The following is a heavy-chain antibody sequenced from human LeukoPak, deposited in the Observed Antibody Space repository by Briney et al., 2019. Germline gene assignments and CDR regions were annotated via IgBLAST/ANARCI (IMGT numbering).Heavy chain of an antibody. V-gene: IGHV4-34*01. CDR3: ARVNIVVVPAAMTTPFGAFDI. CDR2: INHSGST. CDR1: GGSFSGYY. Sequence: PSETLSLTCAVYGGSFSGYYWSWIRQPPGKGLEWIGEINHSGSTNYNPSLKSRVTISVDTSKNQFSLKLSSVTAADTAVYYCARVNIVVVPAAMTTPFGAFDIWGQGTMVTVSS. J-gene: IGHJ3*02. D-gene: IGHD2-2*01.